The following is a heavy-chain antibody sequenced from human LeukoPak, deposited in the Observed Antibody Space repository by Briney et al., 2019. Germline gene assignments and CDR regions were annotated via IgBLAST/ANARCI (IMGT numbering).Heavy chain of an antibody. CDR1: GYTFTGYY. CDR2: INPNSGGT. CDR3: ANGFSYGSGIPFDY. Sequence: ASVKVSCKASGYTFTGYYMHWVRQAPGQGLEWMGCINPNSGGTNYAQKFQGWVTMTRDTSISTAYMELSRLRSDDTAVYYCANGFSYGSGIPFDYWGQGTLVTVSS. J-gene: IGHJ4*02. V-gene: IGHV1-2*04. D-gene: IGHD3-10*01.